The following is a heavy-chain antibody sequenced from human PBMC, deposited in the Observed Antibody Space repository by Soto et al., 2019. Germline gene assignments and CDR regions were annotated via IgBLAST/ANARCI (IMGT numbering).Heavy chain of an antibody. D-gene: IGHD3-10*01. Sequence: GGSLRLSCAASGFTFSRFELHWVRQAPGKGLEWISYISSSGSTAYYASSVEGRFTISRDNANNSVYLQMDSLGAEDTALYYCTRAAWFPYLSFYWGQGALVTVSS. V-gene: IGHV3-48*03. CDR3: TRAAWFPYLSFY. CDR2: ISSSGSTA. J-gene: IGHJ4*02. CDR1: GFTFSRFE.